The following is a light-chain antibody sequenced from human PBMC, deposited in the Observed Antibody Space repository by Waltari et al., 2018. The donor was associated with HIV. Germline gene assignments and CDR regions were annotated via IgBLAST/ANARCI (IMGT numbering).Light chain of an antibody. CDR2: LNSDGSH. V-gene: IGLV4-69*01. J-gene: IGLJ2*01. Sequence: QLVLPQSPSASASLGASVKLTCTLSSGHSSYAIAWPHQQPEKGPRYLMKLNSDGSHSKGYGIPDRFSGSSSGAERYLTISSLQSEDEADYYCQTWGTGIVVFGGGTKLTVL. CDR3: QTWGTGIVV. CDR1: SGHSSYA.